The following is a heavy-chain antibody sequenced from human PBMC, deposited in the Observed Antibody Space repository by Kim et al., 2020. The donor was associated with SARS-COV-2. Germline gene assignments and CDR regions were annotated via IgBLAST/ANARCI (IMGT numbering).Heavy chain of an antibody. J-gene: IGHJ3*02. D-gene: IGHD3-22*01. V-gene: IGHV1-69*13. Sequence: SVKVSCKASGGTFSSYAISWVRQAPGQGLEWMGGIIPIFGTANYAQKFQGRVTITADESTSTSYMELSSLRSEDMAVYYCARGRYDSSGYYLADMAFDIWGQETMVTVSS. CDR1: GGTFSSYA. CDR3: ARGRYDSSGYYLADMAFDI. CDR2: IIPIFGTA.